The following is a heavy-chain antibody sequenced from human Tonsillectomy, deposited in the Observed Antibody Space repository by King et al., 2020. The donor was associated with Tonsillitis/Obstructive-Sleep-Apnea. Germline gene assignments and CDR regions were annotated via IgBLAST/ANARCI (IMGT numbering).Heavy chain of an antibody. Sequence: QLVQSGGGVVQPGRSLRLSYAASGFTFSSYAMYWVRQAPGKGLEWVAVISYDGSNKYYADSVKGRFTISRDNSKNTLYLQMNSLRAEDTAVYYCARDGYSSAWYVSYWGQGTLVTVSS. CDR2: ISYDGSNK. CDR3: ARDGYSSAWYVSY. V-gene: IGHV3-30*04. J-gene: IGHJ4*02. CDR1: GFTFSSYA. D-gene: IGHD6-19*01.